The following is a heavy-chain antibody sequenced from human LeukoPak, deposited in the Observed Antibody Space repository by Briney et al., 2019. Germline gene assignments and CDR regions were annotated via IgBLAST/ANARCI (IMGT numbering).Heavy chain of an antibody. CDR3: AKVDGVD. V-gene: IGHV3-30*18. CDR1: GFTLSDHY. Sequence: GGSLRLSCAASGFTLSDHYMDWVRQAPGKGLEWVAVISYDGSNKYYADSVKGRFTISRDNSKNTLYLQMNSLRAEDTAVYYCAKVDGVDWGQGTLVTVSS. D-gene: IGHD3-3*01. J-gene: IGHJ4*02. CDR2: ISYDGSNK.